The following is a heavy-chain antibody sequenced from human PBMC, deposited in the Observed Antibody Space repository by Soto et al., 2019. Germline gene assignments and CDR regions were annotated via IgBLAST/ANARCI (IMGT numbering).Heavy chain of an antibody. CDR1: GGSISSYY. Sequence: SETLSLTCTVSGGSISSYYWSWIRQPPGKGLEWIGYIYYSGSTNYNPSLKSRVTISVDTSKNQFSLKLSSVTAADTAVYYCARTAWVVGATNDAFDIWGQGTMVTVSS. V-gene: IGHV4-59*01. CDR2: IYYSGST. J-gene: IGHJ3*02. CDR3: ARTAWVVGATNDAFDI. D-gene: IGHD1-26*01.